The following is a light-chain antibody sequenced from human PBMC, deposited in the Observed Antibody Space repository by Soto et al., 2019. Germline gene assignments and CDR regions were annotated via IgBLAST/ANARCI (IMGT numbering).Light chain of an antibody. CDR3: CSYGGFSTFVV. CDR1: SSDVGSYDL. CDR2: EGN. V-gene: IGLV2-23*03. J-gene: IGLJ3*02. Sequence: QSALTQPASVSGPPGQSIVISCNGSSSDVGSYDLVSWYLQYPGKAPKVIIYEGNKRPSGISDRFSGSKSGNTASLTISGLQADDEADYYCCSYGGFSTFVVFGGGTKLTVL.